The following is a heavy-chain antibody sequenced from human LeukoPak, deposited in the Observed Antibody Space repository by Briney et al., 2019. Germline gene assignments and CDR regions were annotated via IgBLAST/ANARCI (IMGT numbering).Heavy chain of an antibody. CDR1: GFTFSNYW. Sequence: GGSLRLSCAASGFTFSNYWMSWVRQAPGKGLKWVANIKQDGSEKYYVDSVKGRFTISRDNAKNSLFVQMSSLRAEDTAVYYCARESYYGSGSSKGDFDYWGQGTLVTVSS. J-gene: IGHJ4*02. D-gene: IGHD3-10*01. CDR2: IKQDGSEK. CDR3: ARESYYGSGSSKGDFDY. V-gene: IGHV3-7*01.